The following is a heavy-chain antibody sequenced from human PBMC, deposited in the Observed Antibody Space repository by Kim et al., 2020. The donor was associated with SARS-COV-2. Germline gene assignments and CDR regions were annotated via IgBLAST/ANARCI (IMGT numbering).Heavy chain of an antibody. Sequence: AASVKGRFTISRDNSKNTLYLQMNSLRAEDTAVYYCAKEVESYLWGWIDYWGQGTLVTVSS. J-gene: IGHJ4*02. V-gene: IGHV3-23*01. D-gene: IGHD1-26*01. CDR3: AKEVESYLWGWIDY.